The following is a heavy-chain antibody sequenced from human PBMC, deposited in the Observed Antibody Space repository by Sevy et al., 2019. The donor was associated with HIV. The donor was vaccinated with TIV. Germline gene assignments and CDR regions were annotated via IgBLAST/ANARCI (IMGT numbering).Heavy chain of an antibody. CDR3: ARSDSGGLNGAFDI. J-gene: IGHJ3*02. D-gene: IGHD2-21*02. V-gene: IGHV3-53*01. CDR2: IYSGGST. Sequence: GGSLRLSCAASGFTVSSNYMSWVRQAPGKGLEWVSVIYSGGSTYYADSVKGRFTISRDNSKNTLYLQMNSLRAEDTAVYYCARSDSGGLNGAFDIWGQWTMVTVSS. CDR1: GFTVSSNY.